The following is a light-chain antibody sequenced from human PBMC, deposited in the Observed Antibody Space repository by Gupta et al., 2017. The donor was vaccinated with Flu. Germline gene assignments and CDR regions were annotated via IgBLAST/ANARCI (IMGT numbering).Light chain of an antibody. CDR2: EVK. CDR3: TSYRSSRSWG. CDR1: NSDVGGYDY. J-gene: IGLJ3*02. V-gene: IGLV2-14*01. Sequence: QSALTQPASVSASPGPSITISCTGTNSDVGGYDYVAWYQQHPGKAPKLRLYEVKKRPSGVSDRFSGSKSGNTASLTISLLQTEDEADYYCTSYRSSRSWGCGGGTKLTGL.